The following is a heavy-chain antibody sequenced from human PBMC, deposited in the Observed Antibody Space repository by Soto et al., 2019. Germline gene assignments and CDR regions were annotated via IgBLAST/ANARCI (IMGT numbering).Heavy chain of an antibody. D-gene: IGHD3-10*01. CDR3: ARDREWFGIMLGGWHY. V-gene: IGHV3-33*01. Sequence: QVQLVESGGGVFQPGRSLRLSCAASGFTFTNYGLHWVRQAPGKGLEWVAVIWYDGSNKYYADSVKGRFTISRDNSKNTLYLEMNSLRAEDTAVYYGARDREWFGIMLGGWHYWGQGILVTVSS. J-gene: IGHJ4*02. CDR2: IWYDGSNK. CDR1: GFTFTNYG.